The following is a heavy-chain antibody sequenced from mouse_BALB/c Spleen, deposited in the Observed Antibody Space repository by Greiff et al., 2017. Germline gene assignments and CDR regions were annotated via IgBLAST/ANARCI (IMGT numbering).Heavy chain of an antibody. CDR2: ISSGGGST. V-gene: IGHV5-12-1*01. J-gene: IGHJ4*01. Sequence: EVQRAESGGGLVKPGGSLKLSCAASGFVFSSYDMSWVRQTPEKRLDWVAYISSGGGSTYYPDTVNGRFTISRDNAKNTLYLQMSSLKTEDTAMYYCARRGNYRYYYAMDYWGQGTSVTVSS. CDR1: GFVFSSYD. CDR3: ARRGNYRYYYAMDY. D-gene: IGHD2-1*01.